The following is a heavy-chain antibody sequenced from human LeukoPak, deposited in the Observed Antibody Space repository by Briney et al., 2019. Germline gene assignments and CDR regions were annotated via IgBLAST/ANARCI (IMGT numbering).Heavy chain of an antibody. CDR1: GFTFSSYG. V-gene: IGHV3-23*01. Sequence: GGSLRLSCAASGFTFSSYGMSWVRQAPGKGLEWVSAISGSGGSTYYADSVKGRFTISRDNSKNTLYLQMNSLRAEDTAVYYCAGSITMVRGVIENWGQGTLVTVSS. CDR2: ISGSGGST. J-gene: IGHJ4*02. CDR3: AGSITMVRGVIEN. D-gene: IGHD3-10*01.